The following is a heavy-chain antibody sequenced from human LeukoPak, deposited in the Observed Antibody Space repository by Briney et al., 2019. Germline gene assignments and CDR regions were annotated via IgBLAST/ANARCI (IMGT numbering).Heavy chain of an antibody. Sequence: SETLSLTCTVSGGSISNYYWSWIRQPPRKGLEWIGRIYTSGSTNYNPSLKSRVTMSVDTSKNQFSLKLTSVTAADTAVYYCARDGDVGSGWYGQFDYWGQGTLVTVSS. D-gene: IGHD6-19*01. CDR1: GGSISNYY. V-gene: IGHV4-4*07. CDR2: IYTSGST. J-gene: IGHJ4*02. CDR3: ARDGDVGSGWYGQFDY.